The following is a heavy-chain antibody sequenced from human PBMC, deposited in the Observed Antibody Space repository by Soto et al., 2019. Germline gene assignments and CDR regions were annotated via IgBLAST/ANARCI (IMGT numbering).Heavy chain of an antibody. CDR1: GGTFSSYA. CDR2: IIPIFGTA. V-gene: IGHV1-69*12. CDR3: ARDRTYYDSSGYYLLGY. J-gene: IGHJ4*02. Sequence: QVQLVQSGAEVKKPGSSVKVSCKASGGTFSSYAISWVRQAPGQGLEWMGGIIPIFGTANYAQKFQGRVTSTADESTSTAYMELSSLRSEDTAVYYCARDRTYYDSSGYYLLGYWGQGTLVTVSS. D-gene: IGHD3-22*01.